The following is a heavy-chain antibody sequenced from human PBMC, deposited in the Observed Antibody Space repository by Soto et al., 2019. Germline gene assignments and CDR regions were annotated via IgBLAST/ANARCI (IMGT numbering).Heavy chain of an antibody. CDR3: ARLDSGSYQRYGMDA. CDR1: GGSISSSSYY. CDR2: IYYSGST. Sequence: PSETLSLTCTVSGGSISSSSYYWGWIRQPPGKGLEWIGSIYYSGSTYYNPSLKSRVTISVDTSKNQFSLKLSSVTAADTAVYYCARLDSGSYQRYGMDAWGQGTTVTVSS. D-gene: IGHD3-10*01. J-gene: IGHJ6*02. V-gene: IGHV4-39*01.